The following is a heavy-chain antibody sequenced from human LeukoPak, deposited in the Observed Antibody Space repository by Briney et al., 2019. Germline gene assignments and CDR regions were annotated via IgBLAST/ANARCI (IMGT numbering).Heavy chain of an antibody. D-gene: IGHD3-3*01. J-gene: IGHJ3*02. CDR1: GFTFSSYS. Sequence: PGGSLRLSCAASGFTFSSYSMNWFRQAPGKGLEWVSYISSSSSTIYYADSVKGRSTISRDNAKNSLYLQMNSLRAEDTAVYYCARVSLKGVEWLSYDAFDIWGQGTMVTVSS. CDR3: ARVSLKGVEWLSYDAFDI. V-gene: IGHV3-48*04. CDR2: ISSSSSTI.